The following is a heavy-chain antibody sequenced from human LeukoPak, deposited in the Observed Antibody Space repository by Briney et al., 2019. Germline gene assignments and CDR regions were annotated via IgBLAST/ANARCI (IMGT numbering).Heavy chain of an antibody. CDR2: IYHSGST. V-gene: IGHV4-38-2*02. CDR3: ARRMLMSYYYYMDV. CDR1: GYSISSGYY. J-gene: IGHJ6*03. Sequence: SETLSLTCTVSGYSISSGYYWGWIRQPPGKGLEWIGSIYHSGSTYYNPSLKSRVTISVDTSKNQFSLKLSSVTAADTAVYYCARRMLMSYYYYMDVWGKGTTVTVSS. D-gene: IGHD2-8*01.